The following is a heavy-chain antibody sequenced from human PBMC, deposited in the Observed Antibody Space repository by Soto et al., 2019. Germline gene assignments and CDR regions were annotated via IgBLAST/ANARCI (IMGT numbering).Heavy chain of an antibody. J-gene: IGHJ6*02. CDR1: GFTFSSYS. Sequence: PGGSLRLSCAASGFTFSSYSMNWVRQAPGKGLEWVSSISSSSSYIYYADSVKGRFTISRDNAKNSLYLQMNSLRAEDTAVYYCARMDSQRYYYYGMDVWGQGTTVTVSS. V-gene: IGHV3-21*01. CDR3: ARMDSQRYYYYGMDV. D-gene: IGHD6-25*01. CDR2: ISSSSSYI.